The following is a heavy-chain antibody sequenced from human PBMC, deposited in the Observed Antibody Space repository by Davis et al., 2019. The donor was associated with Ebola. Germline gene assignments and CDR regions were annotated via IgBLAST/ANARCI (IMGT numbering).Heavy chain of an antibody. V-gene: IGHV3-48*04. CDR2: ISSSSSSI. CDR1: GFSFSNYH. Sequence: PGGSLRLSCAASGFSFSNYHMNWVRHAPGQGLEWISYISSSSSSIHYADSVKGRFTISRDNAKNSLYLQMNSLRADDTAVYYWEAGMDVWGQGTTVIVSS. CDR3: EAGMDV. J-gene: IGHJ6*02. D-gene: IGHD6-19*01.